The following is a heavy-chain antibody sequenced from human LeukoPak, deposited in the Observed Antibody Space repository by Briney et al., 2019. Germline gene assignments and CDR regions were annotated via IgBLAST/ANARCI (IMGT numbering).Heavy chain of an antibody. CDR2: IYTSGST. J-gene: IGHJ3*02. CDR1: GGSISSGTYY. D-gene: IGHD3-22*01. V-gene: IGHV4-61*02. CDR3: ARDHYYDSSGGAFDI. Sequence: SETLSLTCTVSGGSISSGTYYWNWIRQPAGKGLEWIGRIYTSGSTNYNPSLKSRVTISLDTSKNQFSLKLSSVTAADTAVYYCARDHYYDSSGGAFDIWGQGTMVTVSS.